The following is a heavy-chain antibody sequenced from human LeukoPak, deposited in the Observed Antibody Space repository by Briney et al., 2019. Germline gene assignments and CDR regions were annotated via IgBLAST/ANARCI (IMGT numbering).Heavy chain of an antibody. D-gene: IGHD1-20*01. V-gene: IGHV3-11*03. CDR2: ISSRSTYT. Sequence: GGSLRLSCAASGFTFSNYYMSWIRQAPGKGLEWVSYISSRSTYTNYADFVKGRFTISRDTSKNSLYLQLNSLSAEDTAMYYCARRRYDWNDAYYFDYWGQGTLVTVSS. CDR3: ARRRYDWNDAYYFDY. J-gene: IGHJ4*02. CDR1: GFTFSNYY.